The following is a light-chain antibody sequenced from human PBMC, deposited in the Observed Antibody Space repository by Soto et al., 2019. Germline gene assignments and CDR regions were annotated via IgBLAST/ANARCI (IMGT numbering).Light chain of an antibody. Sequence: IVMTQSPATLSLSPGQRATLSCRASQSVSSKLAWYQQRPGQAPRLLIYDASNRATGIPARFSGSGSGTDFTLTISSLEPEDFAVYYCQQRSNWPITFGQGTRLEIK. J-gene: IGKJ5*01. CDR1: QSVSSK. CDR3: QQRSNWPIT. CDR2: DAS. V-gene: IGKV3-11*01.